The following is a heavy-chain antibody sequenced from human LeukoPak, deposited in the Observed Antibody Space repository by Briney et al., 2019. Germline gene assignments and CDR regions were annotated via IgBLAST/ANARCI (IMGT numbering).Heavy chain of an antibody. D-gene: IGHD5-24*01. CDR1: GFTFSSYS. CDR3: ARSGYNRFDY. J-gene: IGHJ4*02. CDR2: ISSSSSYI. Sequence: GGSLRLSCAASGFTFSSYSMNWVRQAPGKGLEWVSSISSSSSYIYYADSVKGRVTISRDNSKNTLYLQMNSLRAEDTAVYYCARSGYNRFDYWGQGTLVTVSS. V-gene: IGHV3-21*04.